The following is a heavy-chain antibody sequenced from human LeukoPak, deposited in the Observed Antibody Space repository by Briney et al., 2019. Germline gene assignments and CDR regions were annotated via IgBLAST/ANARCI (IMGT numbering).Heavy chain of an antibody. Sequence: PGGSLRLSCAASGFTFNNYAMTWVRQAPGKGLEWVSAISGSGSNTYYADSVKGRFTISRDNSKNTLYLQMNSLRAEDTALYYCAKGCSTISCYTSVYWGQGTLVTVSS. CDR2: ISGSGSNT. CDR3: AKGCSTISCYTSVY. CDR1: GFTFNNYA. V-gene: IGHV3-23*01. J-gene: IGHJ4*02. D-gene: IGHD2-2*02.